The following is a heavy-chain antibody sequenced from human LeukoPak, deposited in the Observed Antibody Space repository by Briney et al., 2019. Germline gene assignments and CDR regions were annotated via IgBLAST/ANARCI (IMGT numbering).Heavy chain of an antibody. J-gene: IGHJ6*02. V-gene: IGHV1-2*04. D-gene: IGHD3-9*01. CDR2: INPNSGGT. Sequence: ASVKVSCKASGYTFTGYYMHWVRQAPGQGLEWMGWINPNSGGTNYAQKFQGWVTMTRDTSISTAYMELSRLRSDDTAVYYCARDHLPHYDILTGYLYGMDVWGQGTTVTVSS. CDR1: GYTFTGYY. CDR3: ARDHLPHYDILTGYLYGMDV.